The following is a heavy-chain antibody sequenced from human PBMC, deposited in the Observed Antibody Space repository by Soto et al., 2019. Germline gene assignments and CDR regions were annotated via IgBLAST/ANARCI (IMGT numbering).Heavy chain of an antibody. CDR1: GFTFSSYA. CDR2: ISGSGGST. Sequence: GSLRLSCAASGFTFSSYAMSWVRQAPGKGLEWVSAISGSGGSTYYADSVKGRFTISRDNSKNTLYLQMNSLRAEDTAVYYCANLEWLVRVSVYWGQGTLVTVSS. CDR3: ANLEWLVRVSVY. J-gene: IGHJ4*02. D-gene: IGHD6-19*01. V-gene: IGHV3-23*01.